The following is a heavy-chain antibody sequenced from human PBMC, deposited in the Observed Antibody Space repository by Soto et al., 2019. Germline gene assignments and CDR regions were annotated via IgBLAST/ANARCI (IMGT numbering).Heavy chain of an antibody. CDR1: GYTFTSYY. Sequence: GASVKVSCKASGYTFTSYYMPWVRQAPGQGLEWMGIINPSGGSTSYAQKFQGRVTMTRDTSTSTVYMELSSLRSEDTAVYYCARAVVRINSSSRRNYYYYYGMDVWGQGTTVTVSS. CDR2: INPSGGST. D-gene: IGHD6-6*01. J-gene: IGHJ6*02. CDR3: ARAVVRINSSSRRNYYYYYGMDV. V-gene: IGHV1-46*01.